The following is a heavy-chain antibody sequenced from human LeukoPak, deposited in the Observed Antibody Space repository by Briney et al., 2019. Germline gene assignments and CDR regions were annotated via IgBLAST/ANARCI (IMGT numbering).Heavy chain of an antibody. J-gene: IGHJ6*03. CDR3: ARDYTVVNYYYMDV. D-gene: IGHD2-21*01. V-gene: IGHV4-59*12. Sequence: SETLSLTCTVSGGSISSYYWGWIRQPPGKGLEWIGNIYYSGSTYYNPSLKSRVTISVDTSKNQFSLKLSSVTAADTAVYYCARDYTVVNYYYMDVWGKGTTVTVSS. CDR1: GGSISSYY. CDR2: IYYSGST.